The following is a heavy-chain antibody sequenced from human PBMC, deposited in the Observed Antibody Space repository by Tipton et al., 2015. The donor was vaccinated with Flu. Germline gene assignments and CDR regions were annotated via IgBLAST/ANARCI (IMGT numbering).Heavy chain of an antibody. CDR3: ARDIVVVPAAIRLDYYYYGMDV. D-gene: IGHD2-2*01. V-gene: IGHV3-48*03. CDR2: ISSSGSTI. J-gene: IGHJ6*02. Sequence: SLRLSCAASGFTFSSYEMNWVRQAPGKGLEWVSYISSSGSTIYYADSVKGRFTISRDNAKNSLYLQMNSLRAEDTAVYYCARDIVVVPAAIRLDYYYYGMDVWGQGTTATVSS. CDR1: GFTFSSYE.